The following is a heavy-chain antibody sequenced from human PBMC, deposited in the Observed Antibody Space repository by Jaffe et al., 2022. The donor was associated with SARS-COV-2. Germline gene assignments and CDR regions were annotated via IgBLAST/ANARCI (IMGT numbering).Heavy chain of an antibody. V-gene: IGHV5-51*01. Sequence: EVQLVQSGAEVKKPGESLKISCKGSGYSFTSYWIGWVRQMPGKGLEWMGIIYPGDSDTRYSPSFQGQVTISADKSISTAYLQWSSLKASDTAMYYCARCGSSSWVGYYYYYMDVWGKGTTVTVSS. CDR2: IYPGDSDT. D-gene: IGHD6-13*01. CDR3: ARCGSSSWVGYYYYYMDV. CDR1: GYSFTSYW. J-gene: IGHJ6*03.